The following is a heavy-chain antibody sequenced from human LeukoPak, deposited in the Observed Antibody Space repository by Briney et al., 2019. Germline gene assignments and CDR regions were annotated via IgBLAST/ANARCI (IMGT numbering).Heavy chain of an antibody. CDR1: GYTFATYW. CDR2: IYPGDSDT. D-gene: IGHD2-15*01. V-gene: IGHV5-51*01. CDR3: ARRMPCSGGSCYSDYFDY. Sequence: GESLKISCKGFGYTFATYWIGWVRQMPGKGLEWMGIIYPGDSDTRYSPSFQGQVTISADKSISTAYLQWSSLKASDTAMYYCARRMPCSGGSCYSDYFDYWGQGTLVTVSS. J-gene: IGHJ4*02.